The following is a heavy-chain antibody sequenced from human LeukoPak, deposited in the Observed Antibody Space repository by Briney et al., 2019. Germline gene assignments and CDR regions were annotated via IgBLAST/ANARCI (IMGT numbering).Heavy chain of an antibody. Sequence: QTGGSLRLSCAASGFTFSSYGMHWVRQAPGKGLEWVAVIWYDGSNKYYADSVKGRFTISRDNSKNTLYLQINSLRAEDTAVYYCARAGAARRAPDYWGQGTLVTVSS. CDR3: ARAGAARRAPDY. J-gene: IGHJ4*02. V-gene: IGHV3-33*01. CDR2: IWYDGSNK. CDR1: GFTFSSYG. D-gene: IGHD6-6*01.